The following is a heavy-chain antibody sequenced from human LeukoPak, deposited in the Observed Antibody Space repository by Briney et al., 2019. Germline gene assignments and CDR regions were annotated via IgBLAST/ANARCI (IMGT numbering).Heavy chain of an antibody. D-gene: IGHD3-3*01. Sequence: ASVKVSCKASGYTSTSYYMHWVRQAPGQGLEWMGIINPSGGSTSYAQKFQGRVTMTRDTSTSTVYMELSNLRSKDTAVYYCARAPWDFWSGHIDYWGQGTLVTVSS. CDR2: INPSGGST. CDR1: GYTSTSYY. V-gene: IGHV1-46*01. J-gene: IGHJ4*02. CDR3: ARAPWDFWSGHIDY.